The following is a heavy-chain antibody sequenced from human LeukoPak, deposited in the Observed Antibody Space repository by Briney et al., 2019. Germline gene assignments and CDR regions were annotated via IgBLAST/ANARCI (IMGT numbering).Heavy chain of an antibody. D-gene: IGHD5-12*01. CDR2: IYTSGGT. CDR1: GGSISGSY. Sequence: SETLSLTCTVSGGSISGSYWNWVRQPAEKGLEWIGRIYTSGGTNYNPSLKSRVTISVDTSKNQFSLKLSSVTAADTAVYYCARSKGYSGYAYYFDYWGQGTLVTVSS. J-gene: IGHJ4*02. V-gene: IGHV4-4*07. CDR3: ARSKGYSGYAYYFDY.